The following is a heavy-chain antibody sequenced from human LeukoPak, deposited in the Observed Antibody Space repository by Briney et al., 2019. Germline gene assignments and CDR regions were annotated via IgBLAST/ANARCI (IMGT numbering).Heavy chain of an antibody. J-gene: IGHJ4*02. CDR3: ARGTAYSGSYSKRAIFDY. D-gene: IGHD1-26*01. Sequence: PAETLSLTCTVSGDSISSGDYYWSWIRQPPGKGLEWIMDIYDTGNTYYNPSLKSRVTISLDTSKNQFSLKLTSVTAADTAVYYCARGTAYSGSYSKRAIFDYWGQGTLVTVSS. CDR1: GDSISSGDYY. CDR2: IYDTGNT. V-gene: IGHV4-30-4*01.